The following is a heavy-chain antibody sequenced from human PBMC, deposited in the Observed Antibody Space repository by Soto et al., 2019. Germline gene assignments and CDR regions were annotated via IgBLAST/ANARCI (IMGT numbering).Heavy chain of an antibody. D-gene: IGHD3-9*01. CDR2: IYYSGST. CDR1: GGSISSYY. J-gene: IGHJ4*02. V-gene: IGHV4-59*01. CDR3: ARAWGRGFDV. Sequence: SETLSLTCTVSGGSISSYYWSWIRQPPGKGLEWIGYIYYSGSTNYNPSLKSRVTISVDTSKNQFSLKLSSVTAADTAVYYCARAWGRGFDVWGQGTPVTVSS.